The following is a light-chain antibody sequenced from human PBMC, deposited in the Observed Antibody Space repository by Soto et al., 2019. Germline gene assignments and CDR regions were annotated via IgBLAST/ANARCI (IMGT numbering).Light chain of an antibody. J-gene: IGKJ1*01. CDR2: KAS. CDR3: QHYNSSSEA. Sequence: DIQITQSPSTLSASVGDRVTITCRASQSISSWLAWYQQKPGQAPKLLIYKASTLKSGVPSRFSGSGSGTEFTLTISSLQTDDFATYYCQHYNSSSEAFGQGTKVDIK. V-gene: IGKV1-5*03. CDR1: QSISSW.